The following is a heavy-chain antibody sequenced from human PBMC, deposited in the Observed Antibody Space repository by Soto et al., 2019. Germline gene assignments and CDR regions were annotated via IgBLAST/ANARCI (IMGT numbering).Heavy chain of an antibody. J-gene: IGHJ4*02. V-gene: IGHV4-30-4*01. Sequence: QVQLQESGPGLVKPSQTLSLTCTVSGGSINTVNYYWSWIRQSPDKGLEWIGHIYNGGATYKNPSLSSTVTLSLDTPNLYFALKLSSVSAADTSVYYCACAPSGDTVVYCGQGTLITVSS. CDR2: IYNGGAT. D-gene: IGHD7-27*01. CDR3: ACAPSGDTVVY. CDR1: GGSINTVNYY.